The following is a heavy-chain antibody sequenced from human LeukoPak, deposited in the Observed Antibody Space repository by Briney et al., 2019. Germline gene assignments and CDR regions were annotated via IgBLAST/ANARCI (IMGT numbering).Heavy chain of an antibody. CDR1: GSTFSSYA. J-gene: IGHJ4*02. V-gene: IGHV3-23*01. D-gene: IGHD6-19*01. CDR2: ISGSGGST. CDR3: ANLRVAVAGTFD. Sequence: GGSLRLSCAASGSTFSSYAMSWVRQAPGKGLEWVSAISGSGGSTYYADSVKGRFTISRDNSKNTLYLQMNSLRAEDTAVYYCANLRVAVAGTFDWGQGTLVTVSS.